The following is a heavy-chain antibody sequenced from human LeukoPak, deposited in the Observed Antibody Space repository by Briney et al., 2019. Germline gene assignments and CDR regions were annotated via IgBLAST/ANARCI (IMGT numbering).Heavy chain of an antibody. CDR1: GFTLSDYH. CDR3: ATGRRVAGCSFDY. D-gene: IGHD6-19*01. V-gene: IGHV3-72*01. CDR2: TRNKANSYST. J-gene: IGHJ4*02. Sequence: GGSLRLSCAASGFTLSDYHIDWVRQAPGKGLEWVGRTRNKANSYSTQYAASVRGRFSISRDDSKSSVYLQLNSLQTEDTAVYYCATGRRVAGCSFDYWGQGTLVTVSS.